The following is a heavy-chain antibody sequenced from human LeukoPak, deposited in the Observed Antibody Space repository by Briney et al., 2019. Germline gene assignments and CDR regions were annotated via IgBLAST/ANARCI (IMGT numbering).Heavy chain of an antibody. CDR3: AELGITMIGGV. CDR1: GFTFSSYW. J-gene: IGHJ6*04. V-gene: IGHV3-7*01. CDR2: IKQDGSEK. D-gene: IGHD3-10*02. Sequence: GGSLRLSCAASGFTFSSYWMSWVHQARGKGLEWVANIKQDGSEKYYVDSVKGRFTLSRDNSKNSLDLQIKRLKAEDTAVYYCAELGITMIGGVWGKGTTVSISS.